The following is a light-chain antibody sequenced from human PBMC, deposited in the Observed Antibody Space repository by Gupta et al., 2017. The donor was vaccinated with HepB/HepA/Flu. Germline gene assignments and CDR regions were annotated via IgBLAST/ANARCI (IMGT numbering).Light chain of an antibody. V-gene: IGLV3-19*01. J-gene: IGLJ2*01. Sequence: SSELTQYPTVSVAVGQAARITCQGDSLTSHTASWYQQKSGQAPILVVFGKNFRPSGISNRFSGSSSGDLAHLTIQNTQAGDEAVYFCGARDSNLNRVLFGGGTTLTVL. CDR2: GKN. CDR1: SLTSHT. CDR3: GARDSNLNRVL.